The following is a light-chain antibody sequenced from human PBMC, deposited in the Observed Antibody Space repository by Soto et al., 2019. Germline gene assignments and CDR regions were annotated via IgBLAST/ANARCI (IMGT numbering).Light chain of an antibody. CDR2: RIF. V-gene: IGKV3-15*01. CDR3: LQHYSWPWT. Sequence: EIVMTQSPGTVSVFPGETVTLSCRASQSVSGYLDWFHQKPGQAPRLVLLRIFTRAIGVPARFSGSGSETEFTLTISGLQSEDSGVYSCLQHYSWPWTFGQGTKVEIK. CDR1: QSVSGY. J-gene: IGKJ1*01.